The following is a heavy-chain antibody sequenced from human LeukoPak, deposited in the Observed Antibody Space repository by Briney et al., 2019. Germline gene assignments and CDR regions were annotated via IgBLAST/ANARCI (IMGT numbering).Heavy chain of an antibody. CDR1: GFTFSDYY. V-gene: IGHV3-11*01. Sequence: PGGSLRLARAASGFTFSDYYMGCIRQAPGKGLEWVSYISSSGSTIYYADTVKGRFTISRDNAKNSLYLQMNSLSAEDTAVYYCARGGNAAARYFQHWGQGTLVTVSS. CDR2: ISSSGSTI. CDR3: ARGGNAAARYFQH. D-gene: IGHD6-13*01. J-gene: IGHJ1*01.